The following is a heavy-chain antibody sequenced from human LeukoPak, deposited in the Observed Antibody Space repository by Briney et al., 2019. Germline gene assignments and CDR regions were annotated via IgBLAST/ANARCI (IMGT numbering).Heavy chain of an antibody. CDR1: EFTVSSNY. J-gene: IGHJ4*02. CDR2: IYSGGST. D-gene: IGHD3-10*01. CDR3: ARVPGFI. Sequence: GGSLRLPCAASEFTVSSNYMSWVRQAPGKGLEWVSVIYSGGSTYYADSVKGRCTISRDNSKNTLYLQMNSLRAEDTAVYYCARVPGFIWGQGTLVTVSS. V-gene: IGHV3-66*01.